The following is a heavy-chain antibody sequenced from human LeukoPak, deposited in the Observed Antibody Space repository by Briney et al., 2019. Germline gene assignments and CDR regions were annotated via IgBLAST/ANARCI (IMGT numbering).Heavy chain of an antibody. CDR1: GGSISSYY. D-gene: IGHD4-11*01. CDR2: IYYSGST. V-gene: IGHV4-59*08. Sequence: SETLSLTCTVSGGSISSYYWSWIRQPPGKGLEWIGYIYYSGSTNYNPSLKSRVTISVDTSKNQFSLKLSSVTAADTAVYYCARAPPDYSYYYYMDVWGKGTTVTVSS. J-gene: IGHJ6*03. CDR3: ARAPPDYSYYYYMDV.